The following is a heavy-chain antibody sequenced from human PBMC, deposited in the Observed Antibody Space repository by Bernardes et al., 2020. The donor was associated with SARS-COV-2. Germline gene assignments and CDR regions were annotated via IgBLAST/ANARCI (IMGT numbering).Heavy chain of an antibody. Sequence: SVKVSCKASGGTFSSYTISWVRQAPGQGLEWMGRIIPSLGIANYAQKFQGRVTITADKSTSTAYMELSSLRSEDTAVYYCARRPGIAAAGPSDYWGQGTLVTVSS. D-gene: IGHD6-13*01. J-gene: IGHJ4*02. CDR1: GGTFSSYT. CDR2: IIPSLGIA. V-gene: IGHV1-69*02. CDR3: ARRPGIAAAGPSDY.